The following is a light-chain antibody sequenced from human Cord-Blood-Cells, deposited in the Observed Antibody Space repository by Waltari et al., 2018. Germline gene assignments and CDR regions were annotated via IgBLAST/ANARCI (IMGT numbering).Light chain of an antibody. V-gene: IGKV4-1*01. CDR3: QHSRT. Sequence: DIVMTQSPDSLAVSLGERATINCKSSQSVLYSSNNKNYLAWYQQKPGQPPKLLIYWASTRESGVPDRFSGSGSGTEFTLTISSLQPDDFATYYCQHSRTFGQGTKLEIK. CDR1: QSVLYSSNNKNY. J-gene: IGKJ2*01. CDR2: WAS.